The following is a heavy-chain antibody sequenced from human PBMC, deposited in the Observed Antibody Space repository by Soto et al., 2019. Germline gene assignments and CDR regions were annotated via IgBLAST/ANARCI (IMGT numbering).Heavy chain of an antibody. V-gene: IGHV3-30*18. J-gene: IGHJ6*02. CDR1: GFTFSSYG. D-gene: IGHD6-6*01. CDR2: ISYDGSNK. Sequence: GGSLRLSCAASGFTFSSYGMHWVRQAPGKGLEWVAVISYDGSNKYYADSVKGRFTISRDNSKNTLYLQMNSLRAEDTAVYYCAKTFQQLVSSSSYYGMDVWGQGTTVTVS. CDR3: AKTFQQLVSSSSYYGMDV.